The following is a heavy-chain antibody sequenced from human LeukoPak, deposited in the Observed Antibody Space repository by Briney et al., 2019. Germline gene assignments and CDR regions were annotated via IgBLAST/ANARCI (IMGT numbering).Heavy chain of an antibody. Sequence: GGSLRLSCAASGFTFSSYSMNWVRQAPGKGLEWVSSISSSSSYIYYADSVKGRFTISRDYAKNSLYLQMNSLRAEDTAVYYCARDFYHDSSGSSFDYWGQGTLVTVSS. D-gene: IGHD3-22*01. CDR3: ARDFYHDSSGSSFDY. CDR2: ISSSSSYI. J-gene: IGHJ4*02. CDR1: GFTFSSYS. V-gene: IGHV3-21*01.